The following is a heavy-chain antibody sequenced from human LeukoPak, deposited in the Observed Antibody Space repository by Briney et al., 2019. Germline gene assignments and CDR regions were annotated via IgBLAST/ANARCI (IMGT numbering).Heavy chain of an antibody. Sequence: KPGGSLRLSCAASGFNVSDYYMSWIRQAPGKGLEWVSYISSSSSYTNYADSVKGRFTISRDNAKNPLYLQMNSLRAEDTAVYYCARGGSRKWFDPWGQGTLVTVSS. CDR1: GFNVSDYY. CDR3: ARGGSRKWFDP. D-gene: IGHD1-14*01. J-gene: IGHJ5*02. V-gene: IGHV3-11*06. CDR2: ISSSSSYT.